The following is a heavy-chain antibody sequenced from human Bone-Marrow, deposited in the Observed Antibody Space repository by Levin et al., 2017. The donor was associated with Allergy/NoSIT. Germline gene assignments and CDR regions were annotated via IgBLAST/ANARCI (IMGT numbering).Heavy chain of an antibody. CDR1: GGSISGYY. D-gene: IGHD6-13*01. V-gene: IGHV4-4*07. Sequence: KPSETLSLTCTVSGGSISGYYWSWIRRPAGKGLEWIGRIYTSGDTNYNPSLKSRVTMSVDTSKKQISLKLTSVTAADTAVYFCARFISSWFAFDYWGLGTLVTVSS. CDR2: IYTSGDT. J-gene: IGHJ4*02. CDR3: ARFISSWFAFDY.